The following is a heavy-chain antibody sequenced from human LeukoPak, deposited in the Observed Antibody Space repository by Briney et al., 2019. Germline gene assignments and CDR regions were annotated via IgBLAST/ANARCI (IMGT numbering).Heavy chain of an antibody. CDR3: ARKQSIAVAGKTYYYGMDV. Sequence: SETLSLTCAVYGGSFSGYYWSWIRQPPGKGLEWIGYIYYSGSTNYNPSLKSRVTISVDTSKNQFSLKLSSVTAADTAVYYCARKQSIAVAGKTYYYGMDVWGQGTTVTVSS. D-gene: IGHD6-19*01. CDR2: IYYSGST. CDR1: GGSFSGYY. J-gene: IGHJ6*02. V-gene: IGHV4-59*08.